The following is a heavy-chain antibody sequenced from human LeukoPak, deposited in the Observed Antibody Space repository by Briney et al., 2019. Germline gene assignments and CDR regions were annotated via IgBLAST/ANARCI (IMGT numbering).Heavy chain of an antibody. J-gene: IGHJ3*02. V-gene: IGHV3-74*01. CDR2: IDNDGSST. D-gene: IGHD3-10*01. CDR3: VRVRGGGSPGAFDI. Sequence: GGSLRLSCAASGFTFSSYWMHWVRQVPGKGLVWVSRIDNDGSSTSYADSVKGRFTISRDNAKNTLYLQMNSLRAEDTAVYYCVRVRGGGSPGAFDIWGQGTMVTVSS. CDR1: GFTFSSYW.